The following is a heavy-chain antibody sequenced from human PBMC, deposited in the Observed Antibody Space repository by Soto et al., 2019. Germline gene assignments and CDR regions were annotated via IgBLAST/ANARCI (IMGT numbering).Heavy chain of an antibody. Sequence: SVKVSCKASGFTFTSSAMQWVRQARGQRLEWIGWIVVGSGNTNYAQKFKERVTITRDMSTSTAYMELSSLRSEDTAVYYCAKSPNPGSATPSYYGMDVWGLGTTVTVSS. V-gene: IGHV1-58*02. CDR3: AKSPNPGSATPSYYGMDV. D-gene: IGHD2-15*01. CDR1: GFTFTSSA. J-gene: IGHJ6*02. CDR2: IVVGSGNT.